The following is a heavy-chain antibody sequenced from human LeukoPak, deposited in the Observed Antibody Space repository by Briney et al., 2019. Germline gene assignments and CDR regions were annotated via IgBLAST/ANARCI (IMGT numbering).Heavy chain of an antibody. D-gene: IGHD5-24*01. Sequence: GGSLRLSCAASGFTFSTYWMHWVRQAPGKGLEWVSYISSSSSYTNYADSVKGRFTISRDNPKNSLYLQMNSLRAEDTAVYYCARGSMRMATAGLADYWGQGTLVTVSS. V-gene: IGHV3-11*05. J-gene: IGHJ4*02. CDR1: GFTFSTYW. CDR2: ISSSSSYT. CDR3: ARGSMRMATAGLADY.